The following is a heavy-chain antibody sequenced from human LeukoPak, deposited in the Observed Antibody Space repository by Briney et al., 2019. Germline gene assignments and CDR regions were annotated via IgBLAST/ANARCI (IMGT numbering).Heavy chain of an antibody. D-gene: IGHD6-19*01. Sequence: PGRSLRLSCAASGFTFSSYAMHWARQAPGKGLEWVAVISYDGSNKYYADSVKGRFTISRDNSKNTLYLQMNSLRAEDTAVYYCARTYSSGWFASPYDYWGQGTLVTVSS. J-gene: IGHJ4*02. CDR1: GFTFSSYA. CDR2: ISYDGSNK. CDR3: ARTYSSGWFASPYDY. V-gene: IGHV3-30-3*01.